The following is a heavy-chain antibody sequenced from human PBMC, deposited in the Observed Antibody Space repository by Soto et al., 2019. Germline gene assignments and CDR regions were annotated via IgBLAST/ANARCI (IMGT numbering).Heavy chain of an antibody. V-gene: IGHV3-33*06. CDR1: GCSVSSYV. D-gene: IGHD3-9*01. J-gene: IGHJ6*02. CDR2: IWYDVSNK. Sequence: PXGFLGRSVLASGCSVSSYVVHGVRQAPGKALGWVAVIWYDVSNKYYADSVKGRFTISRDNSKNTLYLQMNSLRAEATAVYYCANTYYDILTAHSADYYGMDVWGQGTTVTVSS. CDR3: ANTYYDILTAHSADYYGMDV.